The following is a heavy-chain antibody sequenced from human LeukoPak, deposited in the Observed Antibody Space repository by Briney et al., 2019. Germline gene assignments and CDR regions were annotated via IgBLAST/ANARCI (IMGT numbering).Heavy chain of an antibody. CDR1: GFTFSSDA. V-gene: IGHV3-23*01. J-gene: IGHJ4*02. Sequence: GGSLRLSXAASGFTFSSDAMSWVRHAPGEGLEWVSAISGRGVSTYYADSVKGRFTISRDNSKNTLYLQMNSLRAEDTAVYYRAKDLVLYGGQGTLVTVS. CDR3: AKDLVLY. CDR2: ISGRGVST.